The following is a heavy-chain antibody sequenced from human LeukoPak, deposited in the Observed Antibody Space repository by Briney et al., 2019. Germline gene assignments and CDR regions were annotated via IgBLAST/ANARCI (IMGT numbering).Heavy chain of an antibody. CDR1: GYNFTGYY. J-gene: IGHJ4*02. CDR2: INPKSGGT. Sequence: ASVKVSCQASGYNFTGYYIHWVRQAPGQGLEWMGWINPKSGGTNYAQKFQGRVTMTRDTSISTAYMELSRLRSDDTAVYYCATRGTYDSSDYFDYWGRGTLVTVSS. D-gene: IGHD3-22*01. V-gene: IGHV1-2*02. CDR3: ATRGTYDSSDYFDY.